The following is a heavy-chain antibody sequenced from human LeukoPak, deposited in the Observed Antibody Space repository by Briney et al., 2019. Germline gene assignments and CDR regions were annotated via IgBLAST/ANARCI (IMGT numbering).Heavy chain of an antibody. CDR2: ISSSGSTI. CDR3: ARDESGLSYDSSAAPSMDV. V-gene: IGHV3-11*04. J-gene: IGHJ6*03. Sequence: GGSLTLSCAASVFTFSDYYMSCIRQAPGKGLEWVSYISSSGSTIYYADSVKGRFTISRDNAKNSLYLQMNSLRAEDTAVYYCARDESGLSYDSSAAPSMDVWGKGTTVTVSS. CDR1: VFTFSDYY. D-gene: IGHD3-22*01.